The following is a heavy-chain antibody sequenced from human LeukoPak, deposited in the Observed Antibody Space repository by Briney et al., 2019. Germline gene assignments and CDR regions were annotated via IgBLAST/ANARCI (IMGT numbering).Heavy chain of an antibody. D-gene: IGHD3-9*01. J-gene: IGHJ4*02. Sequence: GASVKVSCKASGYTFTSYAMNWVRQAPGQGLEWMGWINTNTGNPTYDQGFTGRFVFSLDTSVSTAYLQISSLKAEDTAVYYCARVPLRYFDWPYSDYWGQGTLVTVSS. CDR1: GYTFTSYA. CDR3: ARVPLRYFDWPYSDY. CDR2: INTNTGNP. V-gene: IGHV7-4-1*02.